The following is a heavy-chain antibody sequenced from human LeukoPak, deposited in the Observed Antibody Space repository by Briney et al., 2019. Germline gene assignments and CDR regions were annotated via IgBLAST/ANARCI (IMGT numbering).Heavy chain of an antibody. D-gene: IGHD3-22*01. J-gene: IGHJ3*02. V-gene: IGHV4-61*02. CDR3: ARDLTYYYDSSGYIMDAFDI. Sequence: SQTLSLTCTVSGGSISSGSYYWGWIRQPAGKGLEWIGRIYTSGSTNYNPSLKSRVTISVDTSKNQFSLKLSSVTAADTAVYYCARDLTYYYDSSGYIMDAFDIWGQGTMVTVSS. CDR1: GGSISSGSYY. CDR2: IYTSGST.